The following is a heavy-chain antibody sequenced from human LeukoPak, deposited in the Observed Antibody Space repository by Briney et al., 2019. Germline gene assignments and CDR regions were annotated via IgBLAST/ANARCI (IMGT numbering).Heavy chain of an antibody. CDR1: GFTFNKYG. J-gene: IGHJ6*02. CDR2: ISYDGSNK. D-gene: IGHD2-2*02. CDR3: AKDTHYCSRTSCYSSDYGMDV. V-gene: IGHV3-30*18. Sequence: GGSLRLSCTASGFTFNKYGMHWVRQAPGKGLEWVAVISYDGSNKYYADSVKGRFTISRDNSKNTLYLQMNSLRAEDTAVYYCAKDTHYCSRTSCYSSDYGMDVWGQGTPVTVSS.